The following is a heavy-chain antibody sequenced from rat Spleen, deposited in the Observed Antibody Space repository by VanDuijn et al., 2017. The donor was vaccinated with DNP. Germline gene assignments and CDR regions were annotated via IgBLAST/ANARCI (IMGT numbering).Heavy chain of an antibody. CDR3: TRELPGYKRRYFDY. J-gene: IGHJ2*01. Sequence: QVQLKESGPGLVQPSQTLSLTCTVSGFSLTSNGVSWVRQPPGKGLEWIAAISSGGSTYYNSALKSRLSISRDTSKSQVFLKMNSLQTEDTAIYFCTRELPGYKRRYFDYWGQGVMVTVSS. V-gene: IGHV2S12*01. D-gene: IGHD1-4*01. CDR1: GFSLTSNG. CDR2: ISSGGST.